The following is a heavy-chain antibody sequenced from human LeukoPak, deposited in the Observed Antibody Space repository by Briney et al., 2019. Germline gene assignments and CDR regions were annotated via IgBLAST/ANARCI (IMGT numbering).Heavy chain of an antibody. D-gene: IGHD4-17*01. CDR2: INHSGST. V-gene: IGHV4-34*01. CDR1: GGSFSGYY. J-gene: IGHJ6*03. Sequence: PSETLSLTCAVYGGSFSGYYWTWIRQPPGKGLEWIGEINHSGSTNYNASLKSRVTISVDTSKNHFSLKLSSVTAADTAVYYCATTTVTTHYYYYMDVWGKGTTVTVSS. CDR3: ATTTVTTHYYYYMDV.